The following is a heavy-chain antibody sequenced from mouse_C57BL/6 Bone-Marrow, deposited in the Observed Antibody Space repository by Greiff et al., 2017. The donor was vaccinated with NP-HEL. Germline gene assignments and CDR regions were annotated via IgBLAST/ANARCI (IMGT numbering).Heavy chain of an antibody. J-gene: IGHJ2*01. V-gene: IGHV10-3*01. CDR3: VRERGHSNYLYFDY. Sequence: GGGLVQPKGSLKLSCAASGFTFNTYAMHWVRQAPGKGLEWVARIRSKSSNYATYYADSVKDRFTISRDDSQSMLYLQMNNLKTEDTAMYYCVRERGHSNYLYFDYWGQGTTLTVSS. D-gene: IGHD2-5*01. CDR1: GFTFNTYA. CDR2: IRSKSSNYAT.